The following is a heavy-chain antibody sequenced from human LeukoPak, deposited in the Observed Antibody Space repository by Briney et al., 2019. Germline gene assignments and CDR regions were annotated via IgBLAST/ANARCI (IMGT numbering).Heavy chain of an antibody. Sequence: SETLSLTCAVYGGSFSGYYWSWIRQPPGKGLEWIGEINHSGSTNYNPSLKSRVTISVDTSKNQFSLKLSPVTAADTAVYYCARALDGYSSTRGYFDYWGQGTLVTVSS. CDR3: ARALDGYSSTRGYFDY. J-gene: IGHJ4*02. V-gene: IGHV4-34*01. CDR1: GGSFSGYY. CDR2: INHSGST. D-gene: IGHD6-13*01.